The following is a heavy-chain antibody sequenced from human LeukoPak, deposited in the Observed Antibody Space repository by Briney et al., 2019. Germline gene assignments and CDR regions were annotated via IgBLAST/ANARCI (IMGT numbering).Heavy chain of an antibody. V-gene: IGHV4-34*01. D-gene: IGHD3-9*01. CDR3: ARGSDYDILTGHAFDI. CDR1: GGSFSGYY. J-gene: IGHJ3*02. Sequence: SETLSLACAVYGGSFSGYYWSWIRQPPGKGLEWIGEINHSGGTNYNPSLKSRVTISVDTSKNQFSLKLSSVTAADTAVYYCARGSDYDILTGHAFDIWGQGTMVTVSS. CDR2: INHSGGT.